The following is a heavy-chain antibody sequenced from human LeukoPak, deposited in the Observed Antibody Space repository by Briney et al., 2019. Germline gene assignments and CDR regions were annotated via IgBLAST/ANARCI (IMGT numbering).Heavy chain of an antibody. D-gene: IGHD2-15*01. CDR3: TRSSYCSGGSCYPWGIDY. J-gene: IGHJ4*02. V-gene: IGHV3-48*03. CDR1: GFTFSSYE. Sequence: GGSLRLSCAASGFTFSSYEMNWVRQAPGKGLEWVSYISCSGSTIYYADSVKGRFTISRDNAKNSLYLQMNSLRPEDTAVYYCTRSSYCSGGSCYPWGIDYWGQGTLITVSS. CDR2: ISCSGSTI.